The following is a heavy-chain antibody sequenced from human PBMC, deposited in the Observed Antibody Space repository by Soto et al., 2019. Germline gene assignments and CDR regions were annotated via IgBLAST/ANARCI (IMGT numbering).Heavy chain of an antibody. CDR2: INHSGST. CDR3: ARAHIVVVTATRDAFDI. Sequence: QVQLQQWGAGLLKPSETLSITCAVYGGSFSGYYWSWIRQPPGKGLEWIGEINHSGSTNYNPSLKSRVTISVDTSKNQFSLKLSSVTAADTAVYYCARAHIVVVTATRDAFDIWGQGTMVTVSS. J-gene: IGHJ3*02. CDR1: GGSFSGYY. D-gene: IGHD2-21*02. V-gene: IGHV4-34*01.